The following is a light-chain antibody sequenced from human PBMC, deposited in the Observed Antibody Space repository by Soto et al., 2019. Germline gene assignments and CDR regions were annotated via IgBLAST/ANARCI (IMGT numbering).Light chain of an antibody. V-gene: IGKV1-5*01. CDR2: DAT. J-gene: IGKJ1*01. CDR3: QQYNSYSWT. Sequence: DIQMTQSPSTLSASVGDRVTITCRASQSISSWLALYQQKPGKAPKLLIFDATNLETGVPTRFSGSESGTEFTLTISSLQPDDFATYYCQQYNSYSWTFGQGTKVDIK. CDR1: QSISSW.